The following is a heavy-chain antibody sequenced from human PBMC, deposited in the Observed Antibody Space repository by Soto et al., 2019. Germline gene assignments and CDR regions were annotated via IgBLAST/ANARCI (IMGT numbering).Heavy chain of an antibody. J-gene: IGHJ6*02. CDR2: ISAYNGNT. CDR1: GYTFTSYG. CDR3: ARDPGSNYYYYYGMDV. V-gene: IGHV1-18*01. D-gene: IGHD3-10*01. Sequence: QVQLVQSGAEVKKPGASVKVSCKASGYTFTSYGISWVRQAPGQGLEWMGWISAYNGNTNYAQKLQGRVTMTTDTSTSTAYMELRSLRSDDTAVYYCARDPGSNYYYYYGMDVWGQGTTVTVSS.